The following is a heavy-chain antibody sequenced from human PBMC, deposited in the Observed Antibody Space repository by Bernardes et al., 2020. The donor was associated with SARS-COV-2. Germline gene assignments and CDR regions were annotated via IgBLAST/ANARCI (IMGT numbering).Heavy chain of an antibody. J-gene: IGHJ6*02. Sequence: SVKVSCKASGYTFTGYYIHWVRQAPGQGLEWMGWINPNSGGTNYAQKFQGRVTMTRDTSISTAYMELSRLRSDDTAVYYCALPPTNYDRYGMDVWGQGTTVTVS. CDR1: GYTFTGYY. CDR2: INPNSGGT. CDR3: ALPPTNYDRYGMDV. D-gene: IGHD3-22*01. V-gene: IGHV1-2*02.